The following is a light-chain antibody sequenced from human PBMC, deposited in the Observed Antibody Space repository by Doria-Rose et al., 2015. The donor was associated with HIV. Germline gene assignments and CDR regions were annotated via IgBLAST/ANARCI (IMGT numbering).Light chain of an antibody. V-gene: IGKV1-27*01. J-gene: IGKJ1*01. CDR3: QKYNTAPWT. Sequence: DIQMTQSPSSLSASVGDRVIITCRASQGISNYVARYQQKPGKVPNLLIYAASTLQSGVPSRFSGSGSGTDFTLSITSLQPEDVATYYCQKYNTAPWTFGQGTKVEI. CDR2: AAS. CDR1: QGISNY.